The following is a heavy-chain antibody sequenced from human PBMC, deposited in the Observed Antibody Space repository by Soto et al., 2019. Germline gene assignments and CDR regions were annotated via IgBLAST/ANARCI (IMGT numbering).Heavy chain of an antibody. J-gene: IGHJ6*03. D-gene: IGHD2-15*01. Sequence: GGSLRLSCAASGFTFSSYAMSWVRQAPGKGLEWVSAISGSGGSTYYADSVKGRFTISRDNSKNTLYLQMNSLRAEDTAVYYCAKVSCSGGSCYYANYYMDVWGKGTTVTVSS. CDR1: GFTFSSYA. V-gene: IGHV3-23*01. CDR3: AKVSCSGGSCYYANYYMDV. CDR2: ISGSGGST.